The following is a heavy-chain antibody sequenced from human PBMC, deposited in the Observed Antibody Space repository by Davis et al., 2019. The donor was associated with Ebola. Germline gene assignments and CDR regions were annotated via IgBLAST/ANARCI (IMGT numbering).Heavy chain of an antibody. J-gene: IGHJ6*02. CDR2: IKQDGSEK. CDR1: GFTFSSYW. Sequence: GESLKISCAASGFTFSSYWMSWVRQAPGKGLEWVANIKQDGSEKYYVDSVKGRFTISRDNAKNSLYLQMNSLRAEDTAVYYCARDLRGLLWFRGYYYGMDVGGQGTTVTVSS. CDR3: ARDLRGLLWFRGYYYGMDV. D-gene: IGHD3-10*01. V-gene: IGHV3-7*03.